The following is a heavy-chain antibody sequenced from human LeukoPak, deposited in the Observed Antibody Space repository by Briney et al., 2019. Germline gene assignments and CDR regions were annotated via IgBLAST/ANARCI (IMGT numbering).Heavy chain of an antibody. Sequence: GGSLRLSCAASGFTFSDYYMSWIRQAPGKGLEWVSYISSSGSTIYYADSVKGRFTISRDNAKNSLYLQMNSLRAEDTAVYYCARDFRTYYYDSSGYLASGHFDYWGQGTLVTVSS. J-gene: IGHJ4*02. V-gene: IGHV3-11*01. CDR1: GFTFSDYY. CDR2: ISSSGSTI. D-gene: IGHD3-22*01. CDR3: ARDFRTYYYDSSGYLASGHFDY.